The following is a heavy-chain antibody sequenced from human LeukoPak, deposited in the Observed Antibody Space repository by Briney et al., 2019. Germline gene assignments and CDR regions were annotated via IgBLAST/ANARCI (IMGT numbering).Heavy chain of an antibody. D-gene: IGHD1-26*01. CDR3: ARDESGSSLYYFDY. V-gene: IGHV1-18*01. CDR2: ISAYNGNT. CDR1: GYTFTSYG. Sequence: GASVKVSCKASGYTFTSYGIIWVRQAPGQGLEWMGWISAYNGNTNYAQKLQGRVTMTTDTSTSTAYMELRSLRSDDTAVYYCARDESGSSLYYFDYWGQGTLVTVSS. J-gene: IGHJ4*02.